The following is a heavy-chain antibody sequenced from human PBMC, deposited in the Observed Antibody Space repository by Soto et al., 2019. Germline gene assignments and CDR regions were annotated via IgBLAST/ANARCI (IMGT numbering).Heavy chain of an antibody. CDR1: GVHFSNYA. J-gene: IGHJ4*02. Sequence: LRLSYAASGVHFSNYAMSWVRQAPGKGLAWVSLISATGGGTYYADSVKGRFTISRDNSHNTLYLQVHSLTAEDTAVYYCAKDRRAGGKFEYYFDFWGKGAQVTVSS. CDR2: ISATGGGT. D-gene: IGHD3-10*01. CDR3: AKDRRAGGKFEYYFDF. V-gene: IGHV3-23*01.